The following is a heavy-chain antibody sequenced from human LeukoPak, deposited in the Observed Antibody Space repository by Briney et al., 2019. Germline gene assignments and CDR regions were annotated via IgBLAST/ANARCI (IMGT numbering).Heavy chain of an antibody. Sequence: HPGGSLRLSCAASGFTFSSYAMSWVRQAPGKGLEWVSAISGSGGSTYYADSVKGRFTISRDNSKNTLFLQMHSLRPEDTAVYYCVKDPSGAAAAGTFDYWGQGTLVTVSS. D-gene: IGHD6-13*01. CDR2: ISGSGGST. V-gene: IGHV3-23*01. CDR1: GFTFSSYA. J-gene: IGHJ4*02. CDR3: VKDPSGAAAAGTFDY.